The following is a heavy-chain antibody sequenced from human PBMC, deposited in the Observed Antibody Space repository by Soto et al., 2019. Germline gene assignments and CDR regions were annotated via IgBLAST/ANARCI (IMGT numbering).Heavy chain of an antibody. CDR2: ISTSSSTE. V-gene: IGHV3-48*01. CDR1: GFTFSSYN. Sequence: EVQLVESGGGLVQPGGSLRLSCAASGFTFSSYNMNWVRQAPGKGLEWVSYISTSSSTEYYADSVKGRFTISRDNAKNSLYLQMNSLRAEDTAVYYCARDNDHLTFAPWGQGTLVTVSS. J-gene: IGHJ5*02. D-gene: IGHD1-1*01. CDR3: ARDNDHLTFAP.